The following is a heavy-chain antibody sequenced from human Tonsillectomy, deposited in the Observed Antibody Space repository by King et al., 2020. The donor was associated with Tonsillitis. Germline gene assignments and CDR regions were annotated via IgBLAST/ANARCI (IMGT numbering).Heavy chain of an antibody. D-gene: IGHD1-26*01. CDR3: VKDLSETYSFDY. J-gene: IGHJ4*02. V-gene: IGHV3-64*05. CDR1: GFRCRTHT. Sequence: VQLVESGGGLVQPGGALRLSCSASGFRCRTHTMHWVRQAPGKGLVYVFSIGYHGERTFYADSVKGMFTIYRDDSKSTLYVQMSGLRVEDTAVYYCVKDLSETYSFDYWGPGTLVSVSS. CDR2: IGYHGERT.